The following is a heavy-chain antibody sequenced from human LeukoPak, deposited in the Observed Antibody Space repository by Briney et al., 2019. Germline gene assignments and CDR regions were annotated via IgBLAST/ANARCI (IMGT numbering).Heavy chain of an antibody. CDR3: AKDASDYYGSGSVPYYFDY. CDR2: ISYDGDNK. D-gene: IGHD3-10*01. Sequence: GGSLRLSCAASGFTFSSYGIHWVRQAPGKGLEWVAVISYDGDNKYYADSVKGRFTISRDNSKNTLYLQMNSLRAEDTAVYYCAKDASDYYGSGSVPYYFDYWGQGTLVTVSS. J-gene: IGHJ4*02. CDR1: GFTFSSYG. V-gene: IGHV3-30*18.